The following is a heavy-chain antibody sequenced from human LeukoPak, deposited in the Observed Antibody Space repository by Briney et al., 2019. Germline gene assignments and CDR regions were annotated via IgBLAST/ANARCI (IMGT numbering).Heavy chain of an antibody. D-gene: IGHD6-19*01. J-gene: IGHJ4*02. CDR2: IYPGDSDT. V-gene: IGHV5-51*01. CDR3: ARPQGRHSSGWSPFDY. Sequence: GESLKISCKVSGYSFSNYWIGWVRQMPGKGLEWMGIIYPGDSDTTYSPSFQGQVTISADKSISTAYLQWSSLKASDTAMYYCARPQGRHSSGWSPFDYWGQGTLVTVSS. CDR1: GYSFSNYW.